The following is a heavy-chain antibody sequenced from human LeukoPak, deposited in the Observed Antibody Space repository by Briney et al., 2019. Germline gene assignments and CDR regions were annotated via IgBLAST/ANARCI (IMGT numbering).Heavy chain of an antibody. CDR2: NNGDGSTT. J-gene: IGHJ4*02. Sequence: GSLRLSCVASGFGLSGYWMYWVRQAPGKGLMYISRNNGDGSTTNYADSVKGRFTISKDNAKNSLFLQMNRLRAEDTAVYYCARDPESGYPYFDYWGQGTLVTVS. D-gene: IGHD3-3*01. CDR3: ARDPESGYPYFDY. V-gene: IGHV3-74*01. CDR1: GFGLSGYW.